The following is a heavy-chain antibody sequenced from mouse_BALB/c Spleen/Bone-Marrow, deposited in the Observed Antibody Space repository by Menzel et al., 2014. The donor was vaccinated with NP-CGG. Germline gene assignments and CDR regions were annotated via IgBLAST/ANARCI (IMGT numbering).Heavy chain of an antibody. V-gene: IGHV1S81*02. Sequence: VQLQQSGAELVKPGASVKLSCKASGNTFTSYYMSWVKQRPGQGLEWIGEINPSNGGTNFNEKFKSKATLTVDKSSSTACMQLSSLTSEDSAVYYCTRSTMITYFDYWGQGTTLTVSS. J-gene: IGHJ2*01. D-gene: IGHD2-4*01. CDR2: INPSNGGT. CDR3: TRSTMITYFDY. CDR1: GNTFTSYY.